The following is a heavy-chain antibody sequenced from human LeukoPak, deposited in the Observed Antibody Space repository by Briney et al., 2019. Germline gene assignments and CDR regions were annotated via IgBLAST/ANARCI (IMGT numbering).Heavy chain of an antibody. CDR2: IILIFGTA. CDR1: GYTFTSYA. Sequence: SVKVSCKASGYTFTSYAISWVRQAPGQGLEWMGGIILIFGTANYAQKFQGRVTITADKSTSTAYMELSSLRSEDTAVYYCARGLSSGWYRYYYIDVWGKGTTVTVSS. J-gene: IGHJ6*03. D-gene: IGHD6-19*01. V-gene: IGHV1-69*06. CDR3: ARGLSSGWYRYYYIDV.